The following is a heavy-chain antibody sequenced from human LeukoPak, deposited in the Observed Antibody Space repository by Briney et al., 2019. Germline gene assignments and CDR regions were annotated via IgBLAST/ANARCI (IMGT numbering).Heavy chain of an antibody. CDR1: GGSFSGYY. D-gene: IGHD3-9*01. CDR3: ARVGYFDWFIAFDI. Sequence: SETLSLTCAVYGGSFSGYYWSWIRQPPGKGLEWIGEINRSGSTNYNPSLKSRVTISVDTSKNQFSLKLSSVTAADTAVYYCARVGYFDWFIAFDIWGQGTMVTVSS. V-gene: IGHV4-34*01. CDR2: INRSGST. J-gene: IGHJ3*02.